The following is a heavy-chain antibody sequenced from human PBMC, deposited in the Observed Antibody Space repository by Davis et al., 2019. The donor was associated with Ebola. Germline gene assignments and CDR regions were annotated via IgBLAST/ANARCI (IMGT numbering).Heavy chain of an antibody. V-gene: IGHV3-7*03. D-gene: IGHD2-15*01. CDR1: ASTFSSYW. J-gene: IGHJ4*02. CDR2: IKQDGSEK. Sequence: GGSLRLSCAASASTFSSYWMSWVRQAPGKGLEWVANIKQDGSEKYYVDSVKGRFTISRDNAKNSLYLKMNSLRAEDTAVYYCARRGRILYSSYYFDYWGQGTLVTVSS. CDR3: ARRGRILYSSYYFDY.